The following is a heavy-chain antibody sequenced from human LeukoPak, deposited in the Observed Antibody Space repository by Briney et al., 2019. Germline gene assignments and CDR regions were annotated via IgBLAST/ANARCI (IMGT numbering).Heavy chain of an antibody. V-gene: IGHV4-39*01. J-gene: IGHJ6*02. Sequence: SETLSLTCTVSGGSISSNNHYWGWIRQPPGKGLEWIGSIFYGVITYYNPSLKSRVTIPVDTSKNQFSLKLSSVTAADTAVYYCARQSWGYSYGYFYYYYGMDVWGQGTTVTVSS. D-gene: IGHD5-18*01. CDR2: IFYGVIT. CDR3: ARQSWGYSYGYFYYYYGMDV. CDR1: GGSISSNNHY.